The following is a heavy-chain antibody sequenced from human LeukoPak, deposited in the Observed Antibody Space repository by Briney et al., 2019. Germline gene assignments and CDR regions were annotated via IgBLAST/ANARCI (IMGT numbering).Heavy chain of an antibody. CDR1: GFTFNNYA. J-gene: IGHJ4*02. V-gene: IGHV3-23*01. Sequence: GGSLRLSCAASGFTFNNYAMNWVRQGPGEGLEWVSAISGTGSSTYYADSVKGRFTISRDNSKNMLYLQMNSLRADDTAIYYCARTWIQLFTPDFDLWGQGTLVTVSS. CDR2: ISGTGSST. CDR3: ARTWIQLFTPDFDL. D-gene: IGHD5-18*01.